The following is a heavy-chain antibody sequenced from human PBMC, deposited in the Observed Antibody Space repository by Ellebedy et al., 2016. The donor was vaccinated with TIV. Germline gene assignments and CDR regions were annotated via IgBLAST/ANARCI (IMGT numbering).Heavy chain of an antibody. V-gene: IGHV4-34*01. D-gene: IGHD3-9*01. J-gene: IGHJ4*02. CDR3: ARGANFDWYYFDY. CDR1: GGSFSGYY. Sequence: MPGGSLRLSCAVYGGSFSGYYWSWIRQPPGKGLEWIGEINHSGSTNYNPSLKSRVTISVDTSKNQFSLKLSSVTAADTAVYYCARGANFDWYYFDYWGQGTLVTVSS. CDR2: INHSGST.